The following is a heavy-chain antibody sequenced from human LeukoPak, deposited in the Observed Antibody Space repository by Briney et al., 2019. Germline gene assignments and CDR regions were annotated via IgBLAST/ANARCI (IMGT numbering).Heavy chain of an antibody. D-gene: IGHD2-2*01. CDR1: GGSFSGFY. J-gene: IGHJ4*02. V-gene: IGHV4-34*01. CDR2: INHSGST. CDR3: ARGNCISTSCPNYYFDY. Sequence: SETLSLTCAVYGGSFSGFYWSWIRQPPGKGLEWIVEINHSGSTNYNPSLKSRVTISVDTSKNQFSLKLSSVTAADTAVYYCARGNCISTSCPNYYFDYWGQGTLVTVSS.